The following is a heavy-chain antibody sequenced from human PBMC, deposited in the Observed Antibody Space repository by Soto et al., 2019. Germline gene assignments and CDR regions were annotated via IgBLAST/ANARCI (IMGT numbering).Heavy chain of an antibody. V-gene: IGHV5-51*01. CDR2: IYPGDSDT. CDR3: ARQSLYYGSGSYYNAQNWFDP. CDR1: GYSFISYW. Sequence: GESLKISCKGSGYSFISYWIGWVRQMPGKGLEWMGIIYPGDSDTRYSPSFQGQVTISADKSISTAYLQWSSLKASDTAMYYCARQSLYYGSGSYYNAQNWFDPWGQGTLVTVSS. J-gene: IGHJ5*02. D-gene: IGHD3-10*01.